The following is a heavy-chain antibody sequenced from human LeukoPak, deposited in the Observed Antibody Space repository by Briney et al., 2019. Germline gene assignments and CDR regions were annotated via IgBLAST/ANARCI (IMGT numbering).Heavy chain of an antibody. CDR2: SRSSGSTI. D-gene: IGHD3-10*01. CDR3: ARCITMVRGVIFCYYFDY. Sequence: PGGSLRLSCAASGFTFSDYYMSWIRQAPGKGLEWVSYSRSSGSTIYYADSVKGRFTISRDNAKNSLYLQMNSLRAEDTAVYYCARCITMVRGVIFCYYFDYWGQGTLVTVSS. CDR1: GFTFSDYY. V-gene: IGHV3-11*04. J-gene: IGHJ4*02.